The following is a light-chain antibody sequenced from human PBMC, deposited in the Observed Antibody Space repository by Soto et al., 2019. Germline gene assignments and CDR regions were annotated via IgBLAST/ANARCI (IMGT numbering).Light chain of an antibody. CDR2: TAA. Sequence: DIQMTQSPSSLSASVGDRVTITCRASQSISSNLNGYQQKPGKAPKLLIYTAASLQSGVTSRFSGSGSGTDFTIAIASLQIEYFATCYCQHSNSLPPTFGQGTKVEIK. V-gene: IGKV1-39*01. CDR3: QHSNSLPPT. CDR1: QSISSN. J-gene: IGKJ1*01.